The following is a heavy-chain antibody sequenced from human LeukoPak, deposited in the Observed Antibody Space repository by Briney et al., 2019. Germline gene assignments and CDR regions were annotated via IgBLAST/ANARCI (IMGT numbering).Heavy chain of an antibody. J-gene: IGHJ4*02. CDR3: AKALVRYYFDY. Sequence: PGGSLRLSCAASGFTFSSYAMSWVRQAPGKGLEWVSDISGSGGNTYFAESVKGRFTISRDNSKSTLYLQMNSLRAEDTAVYYCAKALVRYYFDYWGQGTLVTVSS. CDR2: ISGSGGNT. CDR1: GFTFSSYA. V-gene: IGHV3-23*01. D-gene: IGHD4-17*01.